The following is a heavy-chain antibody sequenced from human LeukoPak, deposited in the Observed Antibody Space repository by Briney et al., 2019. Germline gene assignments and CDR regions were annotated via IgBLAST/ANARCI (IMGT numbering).Heavy chain of an antibody. V-gene: IGHV3-21*01. D-gene: IGHD6-19*01. J-gene: IGHJ4*02. CDR2: ISSSSSNI. CDR3: ARVEREQWLVRNQEPVGY. Sequence: PGGSLRLSCAASGFTFSSYSMNWVRQAPGKGLEWVSSISSSSSNIYYADSVKGRFTISRDNAKNSLYLQMNSLRAEDTAVYYCARVEREQWLVRNQEPVGYWGQGTLVTVSS. CDR1: GFTFSSYS.